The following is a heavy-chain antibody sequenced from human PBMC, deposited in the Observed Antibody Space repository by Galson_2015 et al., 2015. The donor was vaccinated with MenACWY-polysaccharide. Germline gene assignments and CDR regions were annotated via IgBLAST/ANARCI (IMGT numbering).Heavy chain of an antibody. V-gene: IGHV3-48*02. CDR2: ISGDSRTI. J-gene: IGHJ4*02. CDR3: ARDSGTAGADDF. CDR1: GFTFSAYS. D-gene: IGHD6-13*01. Sequence: SLRLSCAASGFTFSAYSMTWVRQAPGKGLEWVSYISGDSRTIFYAESMKGRFTISRDNAGNSLYLQMNSLRNEDTALYYCARDSGTAGADDFWGQGTLVTV.